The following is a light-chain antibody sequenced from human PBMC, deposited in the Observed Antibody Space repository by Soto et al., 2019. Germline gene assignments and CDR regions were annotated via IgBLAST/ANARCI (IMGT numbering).Light chain of an antibody. Sequence: VLTQPASVSGSPGQSITISCAGTMRDVGAYNLVSWYQQHPGRVPQLIIYEVRNRPSGISFRFSGSKSGNTASLTISGLQAEDEADYYCSSFTSKSTLIFGGGTKVTVL. CDR1: MRDVGAYNL. CDR3: SSFTSKSTLI. V-gene: IGLV2-14*01. CDR2: EVR. J-gene: IGLJ2*01.